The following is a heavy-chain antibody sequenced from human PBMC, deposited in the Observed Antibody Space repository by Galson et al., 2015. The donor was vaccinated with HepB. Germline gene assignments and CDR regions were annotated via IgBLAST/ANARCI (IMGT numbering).Heavy chain of an antibody. J-gene: IGHJ6*03. CDR2: IGSAGDT. CDR1: GFTFSNYG. Sequence: SLRLSCAASGFTFSNYGMHWVRQVTGKGLEWVSGIGSAGDTYYPGSVKGRFTISREIAKNSLYLQMNSLRAGDTGVYYCARDLGSGWYIMDAWGEGTTVTVSS. CDR3: ARDLGSGWYIMDA. V-gene: IGHV3-13*01. D-gene: IGHD6-19*01.